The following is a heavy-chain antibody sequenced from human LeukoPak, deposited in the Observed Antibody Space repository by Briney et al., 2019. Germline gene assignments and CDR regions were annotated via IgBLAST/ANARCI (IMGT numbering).Heavy chain of an antibody. CDR1: GGSISSYY. J-gene: IGHJ4*02. Sequence: SETLSLTCTVSGGSISSYYWSWIRQPPGKGLEWIGYIYYSGSTNYNPSLKSRVTISVDTSKNQFSLKLTPVTAADTAVYYCARGGTIFGVLNALFDYWGQGTLVTVTS. V-gene: IGHV4-59*12. CDR2: IYYSGST. CDR3: ARGGTIFGVLNALFDY. D-gene: IGHD3-3*01.